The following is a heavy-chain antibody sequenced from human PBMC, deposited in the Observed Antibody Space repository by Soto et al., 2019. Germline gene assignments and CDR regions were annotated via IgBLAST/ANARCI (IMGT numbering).Heavy chain of an antibody. CDR3: ANLLNVAAAGTPHYYGVDV. J-gene: IGHJ6*02. CDR2: ISFDGSKT. CDR1: GFTFSIYA. Sequence: VQLVESGGGVVQPGRSLRLSCAASGFTFSIYAMNWVRQAPGKGLEWVAFISFDGSKTYYADSVKGRFNISRDNSRNTVYLQMNNLRPGDAAVYHCANLLNVAAAGTPHYYGVDVWGQVTTVTVS. V-gene: IGHV3-30-3*01. D-gene: IGHD6-13*01.